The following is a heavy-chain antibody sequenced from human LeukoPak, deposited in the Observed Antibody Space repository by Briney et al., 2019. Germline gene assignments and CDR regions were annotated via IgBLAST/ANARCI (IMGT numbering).Heavy chain of an antibody. J-gene: IGHJ4*02. CDR1: GGSISTYY. CDR2: MYYSGST. Sequence: SETLSLTCTVSGGSISTYYWNWIRQSPGKGLEWIGYMYYSGSTNYNPSLKSRVTISVDTSKNESSLKLSSVTAADTAVYYCAKTPATTWTNHFDYWGQGTLVTVSS. CDR3: AKTPATTWTNHFDY. V-gene: IGHV4-59*01. D-gene: IGHD4-17*01.